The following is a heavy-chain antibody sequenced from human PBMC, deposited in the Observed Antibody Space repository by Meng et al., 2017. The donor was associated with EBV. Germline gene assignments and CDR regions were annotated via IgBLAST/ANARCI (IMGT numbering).Heavy chain of an antibody. D-gene: IGHD3-10*01. Sequence: QWQVVQPAAAGKTPGSSVKVSCKTSGGPFRYYAISWVRQAPGQGLEWLGGFLPRLGAPNYAQKFHGRVKITADESTSTHYMDLSSLRSEDTAIYYCASESGRGYTPDYWGQGTLVTVSS. CDR1: GGPFRYYA. V-gene: IGHV1-69*01. CDR3: ASESGRGYTPDY. CDR2: FLPRLGAP. J-gene: IGHJ4*02.